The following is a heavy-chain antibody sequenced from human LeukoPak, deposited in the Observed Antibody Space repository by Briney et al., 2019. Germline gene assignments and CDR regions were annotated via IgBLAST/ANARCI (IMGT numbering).Heavy chain of an antibody. CDR1: GDSISSGDYY. CDR2: SSSSGST. J-gene: IGHJ3*02. D-gene: IGHD3-22*01. V-gene: IGHV4-61*02. Sequence: SETLSLTCTVSGDSISSGDYYWSWIRQPAGKGLEWIGRSSSSGSTNYNPSLKSRVTISVDTSKDQFSLKLSSVTAADTAVYFCARGPYSYDSSGAFDIWGQGTMVTVSS. CDR3: ARGPYSYDSSGAFDI.